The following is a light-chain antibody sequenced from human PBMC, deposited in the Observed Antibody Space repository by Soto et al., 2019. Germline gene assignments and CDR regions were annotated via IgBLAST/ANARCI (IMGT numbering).Light chain of an antibody. CDR3: LQYGGLPRT. CDR1: QSVSSNY. V-gene: IGKV3-20*01. J-gene: IGKJ1*01. CDR2: GAS. Sequence: EIVLTQSPGTLSLSPGERATLSCSATQSVSSNYLAWYQQKSGQAPRLLIYGASSRATGIPDRVSGGGSGTDFTLTITRLEPEDFAVYFCLQYGGLPRTFGQGTKVDIK.